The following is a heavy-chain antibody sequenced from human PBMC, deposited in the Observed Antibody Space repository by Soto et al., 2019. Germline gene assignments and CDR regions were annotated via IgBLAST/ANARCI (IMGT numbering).Heavy chain of an antibody. CDR2: IHYSGSTRGST. CDR3: AREGSYSAYNFAHGIQLWSFDF. J-gene: IGHJ4*02. D-gene: IGHD5-12*01. CDR1: GGSVSSYY. V-gene: IGHV4-59*02. Sequence: SETLSLTCTVSGGSVSSYYWSWIRQPPGKGLEWIGYIHYSGSTRGSTNYNPSLKSRVTISVDTSKNQFSLNLSSVTAADMAVYYCAREGSYSAYNFAHGIQLWSFDFWGQGALVTVSS.